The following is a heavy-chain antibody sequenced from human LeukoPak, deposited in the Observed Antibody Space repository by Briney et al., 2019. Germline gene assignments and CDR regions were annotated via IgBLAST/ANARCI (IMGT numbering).Heavy chain of an antibody. Sequence: ASVKVSCKASGYTFTSYGISWVRQAPGQGLEWMGWISAYNGNTNYAQKLQGRVTTTTDTSTSTAYMELRSLRSDDTAVYYCARDPHYYGSGSYLYWGQGTLVTVSS. CDR3: ARDPHYYGSGSYLY. J-gene: IGHJ4*02. V-gene: IGHV1-18*01. CDR2: ISAYNGNT. D-gene: IGHD3-10*01. CDR1: GYTFTSYG.